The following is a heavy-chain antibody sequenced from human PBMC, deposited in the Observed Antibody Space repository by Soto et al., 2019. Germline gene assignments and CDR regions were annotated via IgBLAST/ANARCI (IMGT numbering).Heavy chain of an antibody. D-gene: IGHD5-18*01. CDR1: GFTFSSYS. CDR3: ARDSDTAMGEDYDYYGMDV. J-gene: IGHJ6*02. V-gene: IGHV3-21*01. CDR2: ISSSSSYI. Sequence: EVQLVESGGGLVKPGGSLRLSCAASGFTFSSYSMNWVRQAPGKGLEWVSSISSSSSYIYYADSVKGRFTISRDNAKNSLYLQMNSLRAEDTAVYYCARDSDTAMGEDYDYYGMDVWGQGTTVTVSS.